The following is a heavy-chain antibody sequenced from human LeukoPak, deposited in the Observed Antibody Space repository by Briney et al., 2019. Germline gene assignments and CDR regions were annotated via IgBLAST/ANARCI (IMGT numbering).Heavy chain of an antibody. V-gene: IGHV1-2*06. CDR2: INPNSGGT. Sequence: GASVKVSCKXSGYTFTGYYMHWVRQAPRQGLEWMGRINPNSGGTNYAQKFQGRVTMTRDTSISTAYMELSRLRSDDTAVYYCARVITIFGVVPGDYWGQGTLVTVSS. D-gene: IGHD3-3*01. CDR1: GYTFTGYY. CDR3: ARVITIFGVVPGDY. J-gene: IGHJ4*02.